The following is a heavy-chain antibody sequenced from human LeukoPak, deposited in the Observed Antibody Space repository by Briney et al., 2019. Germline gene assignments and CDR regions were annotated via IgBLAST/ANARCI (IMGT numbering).Heavy chain of an antibody. J-gene: IGHJ4*02. CDR1: GFTFSSYA. CDR2: ISYDGSNK. D-gene: IGHD5-24*01. CDR3: AREGYNFGALDY. V-gene: IGHV3-30-3*01. Sequence: GGSLRLSCAASGFTFSSYAMHWVRQAPGKGLEWVAVISYDGSNKYYADSVKGRFTISRDNSKNTLYLRMNSLRAEDTAVYYCAREGYNFGALDYWGQGTLVTVSS.